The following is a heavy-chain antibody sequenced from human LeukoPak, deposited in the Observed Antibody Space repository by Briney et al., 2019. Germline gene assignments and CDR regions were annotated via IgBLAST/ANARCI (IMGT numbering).Heavy chain of an antibody. D-gene: IGHD4-17*01. J-gene: IGHJ5*02. Sequence: GGSLRLSCAASGFTFSSYGMHWVRQAPGKGLEWVAVISYDGSNKYYADSVKGRFTISRDNSKNTLYLQMNNLRAEDTAVYYCAKEATVTPGNINRFDPWGQGTLVTVSS. CDR2: ISYDGSNK. CDR1: GFTFSSYG. CDR3: AKEATVTPGNINRFDP. V-gene: IGHV3-30*18.